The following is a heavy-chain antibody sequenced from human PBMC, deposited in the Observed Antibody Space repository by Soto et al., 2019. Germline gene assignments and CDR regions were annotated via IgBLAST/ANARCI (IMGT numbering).Heavy chain of an antibody. CDR2: ISYDGSKK. D-gene: IGHD6-19*01. Sequence: GGSLRLSCAPSGFTFSMYAMHWVRQAPGKGLEWMAVISYDGSKKYYADSVKGRFTISRDNSKNTLYLQMNSLRAEDTALYYCARDFDRSYTSVWSWGQGTLVTVSS. CDR3: ARDFDRSYTSVWS. V-gene: IGHV3-30*04. CDR1: GFTFSMYA. J-gene: IGHJ5*02.